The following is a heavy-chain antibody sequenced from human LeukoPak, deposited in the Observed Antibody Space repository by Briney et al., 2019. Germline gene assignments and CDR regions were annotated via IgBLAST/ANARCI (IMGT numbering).Heavy chain of an antibody. CDR3: ARGDYDSAPHAFDI. CDR1: GFTFSSYS. D-gene: IGHD3-22*01. Sequence: GGSLRLSCAASGFTFSSYSMNWVRQAPGKGLEWVSSISSSSSYIYYADSVKGRFTISRDNAKNSLYLQMNSLSAEDTAGYYCARGDYDSAPHAFDIWGQGTMVTVSS. CDR2: ISSSSSYI. V-gene: IGHV3-21*01. J-gene: IGHJ3*02.